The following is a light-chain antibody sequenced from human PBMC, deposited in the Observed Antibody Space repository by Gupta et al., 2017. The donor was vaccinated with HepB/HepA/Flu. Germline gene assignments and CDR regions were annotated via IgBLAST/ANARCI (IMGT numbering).Light chain of an antibody. J-gene: IGKJ1*01. CDR1: QNIRSS. CDR3: QHYNNYLWT. V-gene: IGKV1-5*03. CDR2: EAS. Sequence: DIQMTQSPSTLSASVGDRVTITCRASQNIRSSLAWYQEKVGKAPKLLIYEASDLKRGVPSRFSGSGSGTEFTLAISSLQPDDSATYYSQHYNNYLWTFGQGTRVEI.